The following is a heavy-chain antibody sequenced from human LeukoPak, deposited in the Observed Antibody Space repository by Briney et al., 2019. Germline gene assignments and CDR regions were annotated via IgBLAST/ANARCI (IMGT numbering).Heavy chain of an antibody. D-gene: IGHD3-3*01. CDR1: GFTFSSYW. J-gene: IGHJ4*02. Sequence: GGSLRLSCAASGFTFSSYWMSWVRQAPGKGLEWVANIKPDGSDKYYVDSVKGPFTISRDNAKNSLSLQMSSLRAEDTAVYYCARESRRSADYWGQGTLVSVSS. CDR3: ARESRRSADY. V-gene: IGHV3-7*01. CDR2: IKPDGSDK.